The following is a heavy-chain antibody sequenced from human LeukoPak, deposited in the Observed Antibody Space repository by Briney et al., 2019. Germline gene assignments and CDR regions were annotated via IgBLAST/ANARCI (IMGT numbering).Heavy chain of an antibody. V-gene: IGHV3-11*04. J-gene: IGHJ6*04. CDR1: GFTFSDYY. CDR3: ARDSYYGSGSYPQGYGMDV. CDR2: ISSSGSTI. Sequence: GGSLRLSCAASGFTFSDYYMSWIRQVPGKGLEWVSYISSSGSTIYYADSVKGRFTISRDNAKNSLYLQMNSLRAEDTAVYYCARDSYYGSGSYPQGYGMDVWGKGTTVTVSS. D-gene: IGHD3-10*01.